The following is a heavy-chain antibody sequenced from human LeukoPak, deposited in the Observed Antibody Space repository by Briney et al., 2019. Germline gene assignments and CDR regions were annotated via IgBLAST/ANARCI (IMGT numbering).Heavy chain of an antibody. J-gene: IGHJ4*02. CDR1: GGTFSSYT. Sequence: SVKVSCKASGGTFSSYTISWVRQAPGQGLEWMGRIIPILGIANYAQKFQGRVTMTRDTSISTAYMELSRLRSDDTAVYYCAREVYYDSSGYYNWGQGTLVTVSS. D-gene: IGHD3-22*01. V-gene: IGHV1-69*04. CDR3: AREVYYDSSGYYN. CDR2: IIPILGIA.